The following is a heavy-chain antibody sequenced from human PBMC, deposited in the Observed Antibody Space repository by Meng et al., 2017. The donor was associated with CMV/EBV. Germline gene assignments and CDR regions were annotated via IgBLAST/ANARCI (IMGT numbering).Heavy chain of an antibody. J-gene: IGHJ6*02. CDR3: ARVDGRYCSSTSCYEYYGMDV. CDR1: GYIFTGYY. Sequence: ASVKVSCKASGYIFTGYYMHWVRQAPGQGLEWMGWINPNSGGTNYAQKFQGRVTMTRDTSISTAYMELSRLRSDDTAVYYCARVDGRYCSSTSCYEYYGMDVWGQGTTVTVSS. V-gene: IGHV1-2*02. D-gene: IGHD2-2*01. CDR2: INPNSGGT.